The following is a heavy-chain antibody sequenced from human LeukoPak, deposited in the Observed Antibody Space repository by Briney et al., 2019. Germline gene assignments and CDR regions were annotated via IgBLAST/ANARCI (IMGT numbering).Heavy chain of an antibody. CDR1: GFTFSSYG. Sequence: PGGSLRLSCAASGFTFSSYGMHWVRQAPGKGLEWVANIKQNGSEKYYVDSVKGRFTISRDNAKNSLYLQMNSLRAEDTAVYYCARPIAARDAFDIWGQGAMVTVSS. V-gene: IGHV3-7*01. J-gene: IGHJ3*02. CDR2: IKQNGSEK. CDR3: ARPIAARDAFDI. D-gene: IGHD6-6*01.